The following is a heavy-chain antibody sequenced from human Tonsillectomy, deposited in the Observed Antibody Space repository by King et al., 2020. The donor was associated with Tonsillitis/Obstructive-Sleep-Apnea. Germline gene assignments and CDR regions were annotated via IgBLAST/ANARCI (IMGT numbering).Heavy chain of an antibody. CDR2: INHSGST. CDR3: NVGRCFDY. V-gene: IGHV4-34*01. D-gene: IGHD3-16*01. Sequence: VQLQQWGAGLLKPSETLSVTCAVYGGSFSGYYWSWIRQPPGEGLEWIGEINHSGSTNYNPSLKSRVTRSLDTSKNQFSLKLTSVTAADTAVYYCNVGRCFDYWGQGTLVTVSS. J-gene: IGHJ4*02. CDR1: GGSFSGYY.